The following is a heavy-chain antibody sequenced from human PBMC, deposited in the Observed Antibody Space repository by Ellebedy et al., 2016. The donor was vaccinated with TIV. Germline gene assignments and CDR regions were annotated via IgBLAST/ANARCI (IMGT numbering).Heavy chain of an antibody. V-gene: IGHV4-34*01. Sequence: MPSETLSLTCAVYGGSFSGYYWSWIRQSPGKGLEWIGEINHSGSTNYHPSLQSRVTVSVDTSKNQFSLMLSSVTAADTAVYYCARGGDGSGYIRHNYYYGMDVWGQGTTVTVSS. J-gene: IGHJ6*02. CDR3: ARGGDGSGYIRHNYYYGMDV. CDR2: INHSGST. D-gene: IGHD3-10*01. CDR1: GGSFSGYY.